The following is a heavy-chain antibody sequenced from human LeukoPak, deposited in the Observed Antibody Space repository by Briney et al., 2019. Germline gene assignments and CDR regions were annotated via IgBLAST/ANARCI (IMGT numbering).Heavy chain of an antibody. CDR3: ARFASSYYDSSGYYYDY. Sequence: SETLSLTCTVSGGSISSGDYYWSWIRQPPGKGLEWIGYIYYSGSTYYNPSLKSRVTISVDTSKNQFSLKLSSATAADTAVYYCARFASSYYDSSGYYYDYWGQGTLVTVSS. CDR2: IYYSGST. V-gene: IGHV4-30-4*08. D-gene: IGHD3-22*01. CDR1: GGSISSGDYY. J-gene: IGHJ4*02.